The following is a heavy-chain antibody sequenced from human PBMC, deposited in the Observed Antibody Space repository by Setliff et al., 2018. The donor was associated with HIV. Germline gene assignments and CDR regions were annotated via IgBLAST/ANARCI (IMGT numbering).Heavy chain of an antibody. CDR1: GYTLTNYD. V-gene: IGHV1-8*02. CDR3: ARAYYDSVWGSHRYRFYYFDY. CDR2: MNPNSGNT. D-gene: IGHD3-16*02. Sequence: GASVKVSCKASGYTLTNYDINWVRQATGQGLEWMGWMNPNSGNTGYAQKFRGRVTMTRDTSTSSVYMELRSLRSEDTAVYYCARAYYDSVWGSHRYRFYYFDYWGQGSLVTVSS. J-gene: IGHJ4*02.